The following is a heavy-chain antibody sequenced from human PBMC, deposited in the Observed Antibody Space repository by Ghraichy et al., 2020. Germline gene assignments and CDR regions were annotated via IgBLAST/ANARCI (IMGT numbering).Heavy chain of an antibody. V-gene: IGHV4-34*01. CDR1: GGSFSGYH. J-gene: IGHJ6*03. CDR3: ARGLTHTVVRGFLVGLALSTRYLDG. CDR2: VDHRGST. Sequence: SETLSLTCAVYGGSFSGYHWVWIRQPPGMGLEWIGEVDHRGSTNYNPSLKSRVTISVDMSKNQISMKLTSVTAADTAVYYCARGLTHTVVRGFLVGLALSTRYLDGWGKGTTVTVSS. D-gene: IGHD3-10*01.